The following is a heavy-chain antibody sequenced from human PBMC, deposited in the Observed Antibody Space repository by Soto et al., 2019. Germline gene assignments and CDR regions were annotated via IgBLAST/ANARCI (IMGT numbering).Heavy chain of an antibody. D-gene: IGHD2-21*02. V-gene: IGHV4-4*02. CDR3: AREIVTAGGNNYFDP. CDR2: VYHTGDT. Sequence: QVQLQESGPRLVKPSGSLSLTCGVSGGTVASSHWWSWVRQSPSRGLEWIGNVYHTGDTNFNPSPQSRVTFSVDKSNNQFSPRLTSLAAADTAVYFCAREIVTAGGNNYFDPWGPGTLVTVSS. J-gene: IGHJ5*02. CDR1: GGTVASSHW.